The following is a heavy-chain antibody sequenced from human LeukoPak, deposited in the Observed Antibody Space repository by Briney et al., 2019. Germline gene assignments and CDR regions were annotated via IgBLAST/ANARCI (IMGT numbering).Heavy chain of an antibody. V-gene: IGHV1-2*02. CDR3: VTSSGYSSSWGAFDI. Sequence: ASVKVSCKASGYMFTAYYMHWVRQAPGQGLEWMAWISLNSGVTNYAQRFQGRVTMTRDTSISTAYMEVTWLTSDDTAVYYCVTSSGYSSSWGAFDIWGQGTMVTVSS. CDR2: ISLNSGVT. D-gene: IGHD6-13*01. J-gene: IGHJ3*02. CDR1: GYMFTAYY.